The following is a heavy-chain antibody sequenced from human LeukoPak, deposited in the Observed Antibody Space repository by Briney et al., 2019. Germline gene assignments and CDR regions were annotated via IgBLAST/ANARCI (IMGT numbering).Heavy chain of an antibody. V-gene: IGHV4-59*01. Sequence: SETLSLTCTVSGGSISSYYWSWIRQPPGKGLEWIGYIYYNGSTNYNPSLKSRVTISVDTSKNQFSLKLSSVTATDTAVYYCARAGDSSSSNYFYYGMDVWGQGTTVTVSS. D-gene: IGHD6-6*01. CDR2: IYYNGST. CDR1: GGSISSYY. J-gene: IGHJ6*02. CDR3: ARAGDSSSSNYFYYGMDV.